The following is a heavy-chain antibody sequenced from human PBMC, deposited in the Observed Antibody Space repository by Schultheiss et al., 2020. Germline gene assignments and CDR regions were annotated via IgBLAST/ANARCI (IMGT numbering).Heavy chain of an antibody. D-gene: IGHD1-26*01. Sequence: GSLRLSCAASGFTVSSNYMSWVRQPPGKGLEWVSILYSGGTTYYADSVQGRFTISRDNSKNTLYLQMNTLRAEDTAVYYCAREYSGSYGDAFDIWGQGTMVTVSS. V-gene: IGHV3-53*01. J-gene: IGHJ3*02. CDR1: GFTVSSNY. CDR2: LYSGGTT. CDR3: AREYSGSYGDAFDI.